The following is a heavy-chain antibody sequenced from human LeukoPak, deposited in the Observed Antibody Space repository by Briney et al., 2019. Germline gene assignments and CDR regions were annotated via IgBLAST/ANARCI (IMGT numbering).Heavy chain of an antibody. CDR3: ARGSLTGALTFDY. CDR2: INHSGST. J-gene: IGHJ4*02. Sequence: PSETLSLTCAVYGGSFSGYYWSWIRQPPGKGLEWIGEINHSGSTNYNPSLKSRVTISVDTSKNQFSLKLSSVTAADTAVYYCARGSLTGALTFDYWGQGTLVTVSS. V-gene: IGHV4-34*01. D-gene: IGHD3-10*01. CDR1: GGSFSGYY.